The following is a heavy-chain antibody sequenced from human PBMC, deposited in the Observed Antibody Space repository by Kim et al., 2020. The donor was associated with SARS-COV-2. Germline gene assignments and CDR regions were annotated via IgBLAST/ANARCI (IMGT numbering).Heavy chain of an antibody. CDR1: GGSISSYY. Sequence: SETLSLTCTVSGGSISSYYWSWIRQPPGKGLEWIGYIYYSGSTNYNPSLKSRVTISVDTSKNQFSLKLSSVTAADTAVYYCAGESGAEYFQHWGQGTLVT. CDR2: IYYSGST. J-gene: IGHJ1*01. CDR3: AGESGAEYFQH. V-gene: IGHV4-59*01.